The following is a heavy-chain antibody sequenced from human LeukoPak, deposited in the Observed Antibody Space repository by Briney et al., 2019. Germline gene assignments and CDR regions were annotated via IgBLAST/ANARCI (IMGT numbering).Heavy chain of an antibody. D-gene: IGHD6-13*01. CDR3: ASSRGSWPDYFDY. CDR2: ISSSSSYI. V-gene: IGHV3-21*01. Sequence: GGSLRLSCSASGFTFNNYAMSWVRQAPGKGLEWVSSISSSSSYIYYADSVKGRFTISRDNAKNSLYLQMNSLRAEDTAVYYCASSRGSWPDYFDYWGQGTLVTVSS. J-gene: IGHJ4*02. CDR1: GFTFNNYA.